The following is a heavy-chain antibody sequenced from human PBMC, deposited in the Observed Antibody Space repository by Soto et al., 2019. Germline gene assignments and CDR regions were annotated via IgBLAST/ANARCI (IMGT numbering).Heavy chain of an antibody. Sequence: EVQLLEYGGGLAQPGGCLRLTCAASGFAFSDYAMSWVRQAPGKGLEWVSTVSGSASTTHYADSVKGRFTISRDNSTNIPFLQMYSLRAEDTALYYCANVPIWCGSSRCYTEGFDYWGQGTLVIVSS. D-gene: IGHD2-2*01. CDR2: VSGSASTT. V-gene: IGHV3-23*01. CDR1: GFAFSDYA. CDR3: ANVPIWCGSSRCYTEGFDY. J-gene: IGHJ4*02.